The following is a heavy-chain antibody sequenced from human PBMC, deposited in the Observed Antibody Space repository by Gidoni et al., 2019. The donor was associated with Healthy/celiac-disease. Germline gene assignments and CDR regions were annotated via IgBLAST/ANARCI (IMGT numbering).Heavy chain of an antibody. V-gene: IGHV3-21*01. CDR1: GFTFSSYS. CDR2: ISSSSSYI. D-gene: IGHD3-16*01. Sequence: EVQLVEPGGGLVKPGRSLRLSCAAAGFTFSSYSMNGVRQAPGKGLEWVSPISSSSSYIYYADSVKGRFTISRDNAKNSLYLQMNSLRAEDTAVYYCARDYDPPAGFDYWGQGTLVTVSS. J-gene: IGHJ4*02. CDR3: ARDYDPPAGFDY.